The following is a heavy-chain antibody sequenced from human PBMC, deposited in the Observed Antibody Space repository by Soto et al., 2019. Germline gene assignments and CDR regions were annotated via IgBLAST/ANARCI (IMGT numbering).Heavy chain of an antibody. CDR1: GFTFSTSA. Sequence: SVKVSCKTSGFTFSTSAVHWVRQARGHRLQWIGWIDVGSGNANYAQMLQERVTISRDMSTSTAYMELSSLRADDTAVYYCARVHSSSYHYFDYWGQGTLVTVSS. CDR2: IDVGSGNA. J-gene: IGHJ4*02. V-gene: IGHV1-58*01. CDR3: ARVHSSSYHYFDY. D-gene: IGHD6-13*01.